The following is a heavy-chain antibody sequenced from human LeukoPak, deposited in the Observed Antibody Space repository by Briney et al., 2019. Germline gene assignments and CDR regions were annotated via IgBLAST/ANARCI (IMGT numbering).Heavy chain of an antibody. D-gene: IGHD6-19*01. V-gene: IGHV1-2*02. Sequence: ASVKVSCKASGYTFTGYYMHWVRQAPGQGLEWMGWIKPKSGGTKYAQKFQGRVTMTRDTSISTAYMELRRLRSDDTAVYYCAKTLSYSSGWVYWGQGTLVTVSS. CDR2: IKPKSGGT. CDR1: GYTFTGYY. J-gene: IGHJ4*02. CDR3: AKTLSYSSGWVY.